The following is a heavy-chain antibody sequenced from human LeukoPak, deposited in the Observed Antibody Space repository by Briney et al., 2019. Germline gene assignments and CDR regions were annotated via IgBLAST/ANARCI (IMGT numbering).Heavy chain of an antibody. V-gene: IGHV3-7*01. CDR2: INPDGNKK. Sequence: GGSLRLSCAVSGLTFSSSWMDWVRQAPGKGLEWVASINPDGNKKYSADSVKGRFIISRDNAENSLYLQMNSLRVEDTAFYYCARDLAYGRLDYWGQGMLVTVSS. CDR1: GLTFSSSW. CDR3: ARDLAYGRLDY. D-gene: IGHD3-16*01. J-gene: IGHJ4*02.